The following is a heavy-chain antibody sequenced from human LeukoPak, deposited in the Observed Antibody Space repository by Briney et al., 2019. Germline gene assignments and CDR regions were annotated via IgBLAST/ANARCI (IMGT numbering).Heavy chain of an antibody. CDR2: IRYDGSNK. Sequence: GGSLRLSCAASGFTFSSYGMHWVRQAPGKGLEWVAFIRYDGSNKYYADSVKGRFTISGDNSKNTLYLQMNSLRAEDTAVYYCAKDKKVSSSWSSYLDYWGQGTLVTVSS. D-gene: IGHD6-13*01. CDR1: GFTFSSYG. V-gene: IGHV3-30*02. J-gene: IGHJ4*02. CDR3: AKDKKVSSSWSSYLDY.